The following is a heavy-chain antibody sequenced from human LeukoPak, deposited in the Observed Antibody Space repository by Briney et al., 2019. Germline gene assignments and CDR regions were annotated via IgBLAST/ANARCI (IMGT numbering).Heavy chain of an antibody. V-gene: IGHV1-18*01. D-gene: IGHD6-19*01. J-gene: IGHJ4*02. CDR2: ISAYNGNT. CDR3: ARDLGIAVAGSFDY. Sequence: MGXISAYNGNTNYAQKLQGRVTMTTDTSTSTADMELRSLRSDDTAVYYFARDLGIAVAGSFDYWGQGTLVTVSS.